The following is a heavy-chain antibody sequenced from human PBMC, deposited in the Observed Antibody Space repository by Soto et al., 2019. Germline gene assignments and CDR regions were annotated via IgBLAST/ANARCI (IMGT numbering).Heavy chain of an antibody. Sequence: QVQLVESEGGVVQPGRSLRLSCAASGFTFSSYAMHWVRQAPGKGLEWVAVISYDGSNKYYADSVKGRFTISRDNSKNTLYLQMNSLRAEDTAVYYCARAYEGAYFDYWGQGTLVTVSS. CDR1: GFTFSSYA. V-gene: IGHV3-30-3*01. D-gene: IGHD3-16*01. J-gene: IGHJ4*02. CDR2: ISYDGSNK. CDR3: ARAYEGAYFDY.